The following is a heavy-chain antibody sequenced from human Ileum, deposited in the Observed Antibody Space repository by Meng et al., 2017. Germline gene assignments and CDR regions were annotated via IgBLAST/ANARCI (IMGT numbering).Heavy chain of an antibody. J-gene: IGHJ4*02. D-gene: IGHD6-25*01. CDR2: TNYRSKWYN. V-gene: IGHV6-1*01. Sequence: QEQARRQVPGVENPSQTLALTGASSGDSLFNNSATSNWVRQSPSRGLEWMGRTNYRSKWYNDYALSVNSRRTVNPDTSKNQISLQLNSVTPDDTAVYYCAREAHLAAFGHWGQGTLVTVSS. CDR3: AREAHLAAFGH. CDR1: GDSLFNNSAT.